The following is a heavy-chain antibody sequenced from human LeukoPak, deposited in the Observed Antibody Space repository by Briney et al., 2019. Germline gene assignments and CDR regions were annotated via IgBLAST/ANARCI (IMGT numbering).Heavy chain of an antibody. CDR2: IYYSGST. CDR3: ARLSLYDSSGYDY. J-gene: IGHJ4*02. Sequence: SQTLSLTCTVSSGSISSGDYYWSWIRQPPGNGLEWIGYIYYSGSTYYNPSLKSRVTISVDTSKNQFSLKLSSVTAADTAVYYCARLSLYDSSGYDYWGQGTLVTVSS. D-gene: IGHD3-22*01. V-gene: IGHV4-30-4*01. CDR1: SGSISSGDYY.